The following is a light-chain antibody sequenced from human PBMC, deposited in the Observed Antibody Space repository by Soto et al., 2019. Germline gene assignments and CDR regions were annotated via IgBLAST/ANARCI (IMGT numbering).Light chain of an antibody. CDR1: KLGDKY. CDR2: QDT. CDR3: QAWDSSTVV. V-gene: IGLV3-1*01. Sequence: SYELTRAPSVSVSPGQTASITCSGDKLGDKYACWYQQKPGQSPVLLIYQDTKRPSGIPERFSGSNSGNTATLTISGTQAMDEADYYCQAWDSSTVVFGGGTKLTVL. J-gene: IGLJ2*01.